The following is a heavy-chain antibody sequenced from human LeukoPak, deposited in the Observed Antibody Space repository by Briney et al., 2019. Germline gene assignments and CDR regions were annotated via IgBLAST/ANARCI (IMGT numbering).Heavy chain of an antibody. D-gene: IGHD1-26*01. Sequence: GGSLRLSCAASGFTVSSSYMSWVRQAPGKGLEWVSYISSSGSTIYYADSVKGRFTISRDNAKNSLYLQMNSLRAEDTAMYYCARGGVIVGSDYWGQGTLVTVSS. CDR2: ISSSGSTI. J-gene: IGHJ4*02. CDR1: GFTVSSSY. CDR3: ARGGVIVGSDY. V-gene: IGHV3-11*04.